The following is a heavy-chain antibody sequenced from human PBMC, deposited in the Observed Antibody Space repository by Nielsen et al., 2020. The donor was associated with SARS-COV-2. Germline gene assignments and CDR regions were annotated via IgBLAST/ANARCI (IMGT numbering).Heavy chain of an antibody. CDR2: IYYSGST. D-gene: IGHD3-10*01. J-gene: IGHJ5*02. CDR3: ARASDGARNPNWFDP. Sequence: SETLSLTCTVSGGSISSGGFYWSWIRQHPGKGLEWIGYIYYSGSTYYNPSPKSRLTMSVDTSKNQFSLKLSSVTAADTAVYYCARASDGARNPNWFDPWGQGTQVTVSS. V-gene: IGHV4-31*03. CDR1: GGSISSGGFY.